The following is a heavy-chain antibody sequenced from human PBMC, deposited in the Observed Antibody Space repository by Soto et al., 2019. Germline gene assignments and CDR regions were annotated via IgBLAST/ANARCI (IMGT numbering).Heavy chain of an antibody. Sequence: SETLSLTCTVSGASISYGGFSWSWIRQSPGKGLEWIGYISHLENTYLHPSFKSRLTMSIDRTRNQFSLKLSSVTAADMAVYYCARGGGYDSFDCWGQGVLVTVSS. D-gene: IGHD5-12*01. CDR2: ISHLENT. V-gene: IGHV4-30-2*06. CDR3: ARGGGYDSFDC. J-gene: IGHJ4*02. CDR1: GASISYGGFS.